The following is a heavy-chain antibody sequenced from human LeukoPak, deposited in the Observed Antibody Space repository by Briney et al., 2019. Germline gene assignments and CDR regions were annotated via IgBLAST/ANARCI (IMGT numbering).Heavy chain of an antibody. Sequence: GRSLRLSCAASGFTFSSYGMHWVRQAPGKGLEWVSAISNNGGYTYYADSVQGRFTISRDNSKSTLCLQMNSLRAEDTAVYYCAKQLGYCSDGSCYFPYWGQGTLVTVSS. CDR2: ISNNGGYT. V-gene: IGHV3-23*01. D-gene: IGHD2-15*01. CDR3: AKQLGYCSDGSCYFPY. J-gene: IGHJ4*02. CDR1: GFTFSSYG.